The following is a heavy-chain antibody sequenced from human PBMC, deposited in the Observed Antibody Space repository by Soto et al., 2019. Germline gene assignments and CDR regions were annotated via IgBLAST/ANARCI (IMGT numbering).Heavy chain of an antibody. D-gene: IGHD3-9*01. Sequence: EVQLVESGGGLVQPGGSLRLSCAASGFTFSSYSMNWVRHAPGKGLEWVSYISSSSSTIYYADSVKGRFTISRDYAKNSLYLQMKSLGAEDRAVYYCAREVSVGFLTGYYNVNYFDYWGQGTLVTVSS. CDR2: ISSSSSTI. V-gene: IGHV3-48*01. J-gene: IGHJ4*02. CDR1: GFTFSSYS. CDR3: AREVSVGFLTGYYNVNYFDY.